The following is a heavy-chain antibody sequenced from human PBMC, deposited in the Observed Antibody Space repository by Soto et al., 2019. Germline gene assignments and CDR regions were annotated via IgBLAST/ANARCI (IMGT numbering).Heavy chain of an antibody. CDR2: ITNKANSYTT. Sequence: GGSLRLSCAASGFSFSDRYMDWVRQAPGEGLEWIGRITNKANSYTTNYAASLKGRFTISRDDSKNSVYLHMNNLKIEVTAVYYCVIHRGYDERHPYFFEYAMDVWGQGTSVTVSS. CDR3: VIHRGYDERHPYFFEYAMDV. D-gene: IGHD5-12*01. J-gene: IGHJ6*02. CDR1: GFSFSDRY. V-gene: IGHV3-72*01.